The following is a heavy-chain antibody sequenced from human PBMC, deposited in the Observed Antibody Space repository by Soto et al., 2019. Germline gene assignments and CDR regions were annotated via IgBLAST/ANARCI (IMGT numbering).Heavy chain of an antibody. J-gene: IGHJ4*02. CDR1: GESITSHGYY. CDR2: VSYTGST. CDR3: TRGDD. V-gene: IGHV4-31*03. Sequence: QVHLQESGPGLVKPSQTLSLACSVSGESITSHGYYWTWVRQPPGKGREWIGFVSYTGSTFYNSALRSRVTISSRASQHQFFLDVKSVTVADTAMYFCTRGDDWGQGVLVPVSS.